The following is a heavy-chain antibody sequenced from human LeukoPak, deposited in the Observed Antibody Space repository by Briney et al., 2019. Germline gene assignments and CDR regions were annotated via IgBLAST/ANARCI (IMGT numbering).Heavy chain of an antibody. CDR1: GFSFSSYA. CDR3: AKFTYTSSSHAFDY. Sequence: GGSLRLSCAASGFSFSSYALTWVRQAPGKGLEWVSSISSSGVNTYLADSVQGRFTISRDNSKNTLYLQMNTLRVEDTAVYFCAKFTYTSSSHAFDYCGQGTLVTVSS. CDR2: ISSSGVNT. D-gene: IGHD6-6*01. V-gene: IGHV3-23*01. J-gene: IGHJ4*02.